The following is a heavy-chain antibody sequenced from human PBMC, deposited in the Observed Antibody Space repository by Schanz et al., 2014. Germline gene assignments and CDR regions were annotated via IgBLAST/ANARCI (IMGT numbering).Heavy chain of an antibody. Sequence: EVQLVESGGDLVQPGGSLKLSCVASGFTLSGSAVHWVRQASGKGLEWVGRISSRAKSDATAYIESVKGRFSISRDDSNNTAYLQMNSLRIEDTSLYYCMPRSFDWLFSPPPYWGQGTLLFVSA. CDR1: GFTLSGSA. V-gene: IGHV3-73*01. CDR2: ISSRAKSDAT. CDR3: MPRSFDWLFSPPPY. D-gene: IGHD3-9*01. J-gene: IGHJ4*02.